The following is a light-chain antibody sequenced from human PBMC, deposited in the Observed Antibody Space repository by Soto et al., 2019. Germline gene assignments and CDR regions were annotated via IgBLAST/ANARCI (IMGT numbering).Light chain of an antibody. CDR1: SSNIGNNY. J-gene: IGLJ3*02. Sequence: QSVLTQPPSVSAAPGQKVTISCSGSSSNIGNNYVSWYQQLPGTAPKLLIYENNKRPSGIPDRFSGSKSGTSATLGITGLQTGDEADYYCGTWDSSLSAGPWVFGGGTQLTVL. V-gene: IGLV1-51*02. CDR3: GTWDSSLSAGPWV. CDR2: ENN.